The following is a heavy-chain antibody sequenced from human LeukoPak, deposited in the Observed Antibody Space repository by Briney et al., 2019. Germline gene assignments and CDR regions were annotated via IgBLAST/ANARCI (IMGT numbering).Heavy chain of an antibody. J-gene: IGHJ4*02. CDR3: ARDLRLRSVEALRY. CDR2: INPNSGGT. CDR1: GYTFTGYY. V-gene: IGHV1-2*02. Sequence: ASVTVSFKASGYTFTGYYMHWVRQAPGQGLEWMGWINPNSGGTNYAQKFQGRVTMTRDTSISTAYMELSRLRSDDTAVYYCARDLRLRSVEALRYWGQGTLVTVSS. D-gene: IGHD3-10*02.